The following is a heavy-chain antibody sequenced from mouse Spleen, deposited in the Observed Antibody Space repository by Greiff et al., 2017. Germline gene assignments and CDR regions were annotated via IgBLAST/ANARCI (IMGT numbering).Heavy chain of an antibody. CDR1: GFTFSSFG. V-gene: IGHV5-17*02. CDR3: ARGTGASFAY. Sequence: EVQRVESGGGLVQPGGSRKLSCAASGFTFSSFGMHWVRQAPEKGLEWVAYISSGSSTIYYADTVKGRFTISRDNPKNTLFLQMTSLRSEDTAMYYCARGTGASFAYWGQGTLVTVSA. J-gene: IGHJ3*01. D-gene: IGHD4-1*01. CDR2: ISSGSSTI.